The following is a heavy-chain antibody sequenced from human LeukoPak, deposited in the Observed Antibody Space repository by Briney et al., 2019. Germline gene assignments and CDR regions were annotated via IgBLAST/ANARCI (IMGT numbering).Heavy chain of an antibody. D-gene: IGHD2-2*01. CDR2: MNPNRGNT. V-gene: IGHV1-8*01. J-gene: IGHJ5*02. Sequence: ASVKVSCKASGYTFTSYDINWVRQATGQGLEWMGWMNPNRGNTGYAQKFQGRVTMTRNTSISTAYMELSSLRSEDTAVYYCARGAGKSLFRVVVPAATIYVGWFDPWGQGTLVTVSS. CDR3: ARGAGKSLFRVVVPAATIYVGWFDP. CDR1: GYTFTSYD.